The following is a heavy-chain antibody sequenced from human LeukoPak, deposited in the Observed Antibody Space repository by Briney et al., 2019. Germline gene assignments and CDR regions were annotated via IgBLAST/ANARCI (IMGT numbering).Heavy chain of an antibody. J-gene: IGHJ4*02. Sequence: PSETLSLTCAVSGDSLNTNTRWSWVRQPPGKGLEWTGEIFHSGSTNYHPSLESRLTISMDKSKNSFSLRLSSVTAADTAVYYCAREIFGARAFQYWGQGILVTVSS. V-gene: IGHV4-4*02. CDR1: GDSLNTNTR. CDR3: AREIFGARAFQY. D-gene: IGHD3-3*01. CDR2: IFHSGST.